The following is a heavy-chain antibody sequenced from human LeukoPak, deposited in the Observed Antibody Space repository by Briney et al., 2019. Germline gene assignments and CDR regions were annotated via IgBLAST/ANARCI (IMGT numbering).Heavy chain of an antibody. CDR3: TTVDYYGSGSYYY. CDR2: ISPSGTDI. J-gene: IGHJ4*02. V-gene: IGHV3-11*01. Sequence: NPGGSLRLSCAVSGFTFSDTYMTWIRQAPGKGLESLSYISPSGTDISYADSVKGRFTISRDNAKNSLYLQMNSLRVEDTAVYYCTTVDYYGSGSYYYWGQGTLVTVSS. CDR1: GFTFSDTY. D-gene: IGHD3-10*01.